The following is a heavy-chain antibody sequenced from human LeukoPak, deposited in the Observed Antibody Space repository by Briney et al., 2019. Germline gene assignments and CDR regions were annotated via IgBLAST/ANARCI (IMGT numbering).Heavy chain of an antibody. CDR3: ARDEEGLGSTVDY. D-gene: IGHD2-2*01. CDR1: GGTFSSYA. CDR2: IIPIFGTA. V-gene: IGHV1-69*05. Sequence: GASVKVSCKASGGTFSSYAISWVRQAPGQGLEWMGGIIPIFGTANYAQKFQGRVTMTTDTSTSTAYMELRSLRSDDTAVYYCARDEEGLGSTVDYWGQGTLVTVSS. J-gene: IGHJ4*02.